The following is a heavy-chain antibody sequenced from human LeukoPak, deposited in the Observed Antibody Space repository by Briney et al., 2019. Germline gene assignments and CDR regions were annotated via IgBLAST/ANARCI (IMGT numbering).Heavy chain of an antibody. CDR2: IRHDASAR. Sequence: GGSLRLSCAASGFKFNGYWMTWVRQAPGKGPEWVANIRHDASARYYADSVKGRFTISRDDAKDSLFLQMNSLRADDTAIYYCARDNSGFDYWGQGTLVTVSS. D-gene: IGHD1-26*01. CDR1: GFKFNGYW. V-gene: IGHV3-7*01. CDR3: ARDNSGFDY. J-gene: IGHJ4*02.